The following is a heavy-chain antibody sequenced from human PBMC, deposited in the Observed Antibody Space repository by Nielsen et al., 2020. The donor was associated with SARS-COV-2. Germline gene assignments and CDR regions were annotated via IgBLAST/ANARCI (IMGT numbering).Heavy chain of an antibody. D-gene: IGHD6-13*01. V-gene: IGHV2-70*11. Sequence: SGPTLVKPTQTLTLTCSFSGFSLSTSGMCVSWIRQPPGKALEWLARIDWDGDKYYSPSLKTRLTIPKDTSKNQVVLTMTNMDPVDTATYYCARTRSNMAAGPLDYWGQGTLVTVSS. CDR2: IDWDGDK. CDR1: GFSLSTSGMC. CDR3: ARTRSNMAAGPLDY. J-gene: IGHJ4*02.